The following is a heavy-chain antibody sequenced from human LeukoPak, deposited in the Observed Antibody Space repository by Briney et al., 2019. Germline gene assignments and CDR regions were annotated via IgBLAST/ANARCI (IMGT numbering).Heavy chain of an antibody. J-gene: IGHJ1*01. CDR1: GFTFSNAW. CDR3: TTAPLGYCSSSSCYFYFQH. CDR2: IKSKTDDGTS. Sequence: AGGSLRLSCAASGFTFSNAWMSWVRQAPGKGLEWVGRIKSKTDDGTSDYAAPVKGRFTISRDDSKNTLYLQMTGLKTEDTAVYYCTTAPLGYCSSSSCYFYFQHWGQGTLVTVSS. V-gene: IGHV3-15*01. D-gene: IGHD2-2*01.